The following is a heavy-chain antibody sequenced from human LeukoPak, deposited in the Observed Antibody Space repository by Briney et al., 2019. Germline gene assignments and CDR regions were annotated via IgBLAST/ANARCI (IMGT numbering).Heavy chain of an antibody. CDR2: FHHEDGDT. CDR1: GHTLTELY. Sequence: GASVRVSCKVSGHTLTELYMHWVPHAPGKGLEWMGGFHHEDGDTIYAQKFQRRDTMNEDTPTHTPHIELSSLRAEDTAVYYCACRDGYNWDYWVQGTLVTVSS. CDR3: ACRDGYNWDY. V-gene: IGHV1-24*01. J-gene: IGHJ4*02. D-gene: IGHD5-24*01.